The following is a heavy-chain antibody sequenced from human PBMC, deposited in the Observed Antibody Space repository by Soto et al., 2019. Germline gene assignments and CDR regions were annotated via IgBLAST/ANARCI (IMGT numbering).Heavy chain of an antibody. Sequence: QVQLVESGGGVVQPGTSLRVSCVGSGFTFRSYVIHWVRQAPGKGLEWVALTSYDGSDKYYDDSVRGRFTISRDNSRNTVELEMDRLRLEDPALYYWARWGTTGGFDGWGQGTLVSVSS. CDR3: ARWGTTGGFDG. V-gene: IGHV3-30*19. J-gene: IGHJ1*01. CDR1: GFTFRSYV. D-gene: IGHD3-16*01. CDR2: TSYDGSDK.